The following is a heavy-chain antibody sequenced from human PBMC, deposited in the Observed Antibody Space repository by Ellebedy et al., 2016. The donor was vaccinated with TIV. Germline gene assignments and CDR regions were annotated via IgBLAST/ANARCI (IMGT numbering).Heavy chain of an antibody. CDR1: GFPFSSYW. Sequence: GESLKISCAASGFPFSSYWMSWVRQAPGKGLEWVANIKQDGSEKYYVDSVKGRFPISRDNAKNSLYLKMNSLRAEDRAVYYCAREGGGGVVAAYYFDYWGQGTLVTVSS. CDR2: IKQDGSEK. J-gene: IGHJ4*02. CDR3: AREGGGGVVAAYYFDY. D-gene: IGHD2-15*01. V-gene: IGHV3-7*01.